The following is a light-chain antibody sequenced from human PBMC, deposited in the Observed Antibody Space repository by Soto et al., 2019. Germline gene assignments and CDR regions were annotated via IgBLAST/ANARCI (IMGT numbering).Light chain of an antibody. J-gene: IGLJ2*01. CDR1: TSDLGSYDL. CDR2: GVN. CDR3: YAYGLSNTFA. V-gene: IGLV2-23*02. Sequence: QSALTQPASVSGSPGQSITISCTGTTSDLGSYDLVSWYRQHPGEAPSLLIYGVNKRPSGVSNRFSGSKSGNTAYLTISGLQAEDEAHYWCYAYGLSNTFAFGGGTKVTVL.